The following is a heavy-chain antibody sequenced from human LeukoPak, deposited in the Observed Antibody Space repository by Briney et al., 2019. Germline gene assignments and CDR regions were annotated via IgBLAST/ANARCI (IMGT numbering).Heavy chain of an antibody. Sequence: SETLSLTCTVPGGSISSSSYYWGWIRQPPGKGLEWIGSIYYSGSTYYNPSLKSRVTISVDTSKNQFSLKLSSVTAADTAVYYCARQLVVVAAAHPPRNDFDYWGQGTLVTVSS. D-gene: IGHD2-15*01. J-gene: IGHJ4*02. CDR1: GGSISSSSYY. CDR3: ARQLVVVAAAHPPRNDFDY. CDR2: IYYSGST. V-gene: IGHV4-39*01.